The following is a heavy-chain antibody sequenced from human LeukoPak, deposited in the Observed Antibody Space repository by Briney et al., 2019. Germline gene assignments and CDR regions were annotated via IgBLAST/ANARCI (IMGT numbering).Heavy chain of an antibody. CDR1: GFTFSSYG. CDR2: IRYDGSNK. J-gene: IGHJ6*03. V-gene: IGHV3-30*02. CDR3: AKDRVVVVPAAIPSYYYYYYMDV. Sequence: GGSLRLSCAASGFTFSSYGMHWVRQAPGKGLEWVAFIRYDGSNKYYADSVKGRFTISRDNSKNTLYLQMNSLRAEDTAVYYCAKDRVVVVPAAIPSYYYYYYMDVWGKGTTVTISS. D-gene: IGHD2-2*01.